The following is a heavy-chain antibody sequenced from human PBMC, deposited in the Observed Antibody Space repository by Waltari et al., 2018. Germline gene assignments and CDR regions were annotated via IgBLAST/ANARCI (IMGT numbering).Heavy chain of an antibody. D-gene: IGHD4-4*01. CDR1: GFTFSSYG. CDR2: IWSDGTNK. Sequence: QVQLVESGGGVVQPGRSLRLSCAASGFTFSSYGMHWVRQAPGKGLEWVAVIWSDGTNKYYADSVKGRFTVSRDNSKNTLYLLMNSLRAEDTAVYYCARDLLQLAYYYGMDVWGQGTTVTVSS. V-gene: IGHV3-33*01. J-gene: IGHJ6*02. CDR3: ARDLLQLAYYYGMDV.